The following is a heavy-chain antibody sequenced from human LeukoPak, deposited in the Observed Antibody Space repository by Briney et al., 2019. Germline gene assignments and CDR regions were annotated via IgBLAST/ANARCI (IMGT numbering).Heavy chain of an antibody. CDR2: IYHRGDA. Sequence: SETLSLTCTVSGDSITTFYWSWIRQPPGKGLEWIGYIYHRGDAKYNPSLKNRVTISVDTSKNQFSLNLSSVTVADTAVYYCAKGGYYDVLDYWGQGTLVTVSS. D-gene: IGHD3-10*02. CDR3: AKGGYYDVLDY. CDR1: GDSITTFY. J-gene: IGHJ4*02. V-gene: IGHV4-59*01.